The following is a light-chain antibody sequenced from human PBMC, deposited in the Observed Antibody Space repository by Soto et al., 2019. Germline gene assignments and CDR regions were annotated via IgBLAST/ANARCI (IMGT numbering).Light chain of an antibody. Sequence: DIQMTQSPSTLSASVGDRVTITCRASQSVKTRLAWYQQKPGKAPKLLIYKASNLQSGVPLRFTGGGSGTEFTLTISSLQPDDFASYYCQQYSSYSRYTFGQGTRLEIK. V-gene: IGKV1-5*03. CDR1: QSVKTR. CDR2: KAS. CDR3: QQYSSYSRYT. J-gene: IGKJ2*01.